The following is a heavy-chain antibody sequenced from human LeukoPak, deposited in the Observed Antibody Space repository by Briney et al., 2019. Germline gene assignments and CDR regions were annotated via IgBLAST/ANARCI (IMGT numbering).Heavy chain of an antibody. CDR2: ISGSGGST. CDR1: GFTFSSYA. V-gene: IGHV3-23*01. J-gene: IGHJ4*02. D-gene: IGHD3-22*01. Sequence: GGSLRLSCAASGFTFSSYAMSWVRQAPGKGLEWVSAISGSGGSTYYADSVKGRFTISRANSKNTLYLQMNSLRAEDTAVYYCAKDPDYDSSGYYDYWXQGTXVTVSS. CDR3: AKDPDYDSSGYYDY.